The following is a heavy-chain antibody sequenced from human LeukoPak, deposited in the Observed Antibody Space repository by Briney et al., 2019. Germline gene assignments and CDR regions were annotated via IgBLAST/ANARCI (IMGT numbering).Heavy chain of an antibody. J-gene: IGHJ3*02. V-gene: IGHV4-59*01. Sequence: SETLSLTCTVSGGSINNYYWSWIRQPPGKGLEWIGHIFYSGSTNYNPSLKSRVTISLVMSKNQISLKLSSVTTADTAMYYCARTDDAFHIWGHGTTVTVSS. CDR3: ARTDDAFHI. CDR1: GGSINNYY. CDR2: IFYSGST. D-gene: IGHD2-21*02.